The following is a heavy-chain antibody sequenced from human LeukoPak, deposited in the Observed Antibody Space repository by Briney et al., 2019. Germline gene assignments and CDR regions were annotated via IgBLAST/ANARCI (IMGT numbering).Heavy chain of an antibody. Sequence: GGSLRLSCAASGFTFSTYTMNWVRQAPGKGLEWVSSITSRSDIYYADSVRGRFNISRDNAKNSLYLQMNSLRAEDTAVYYCARDPAPEDNWGQGTLVTVSS. CDR3: ARDPAPEDN. J-gene: IGHJ4*02. D-gene: IGHD1-14*01. V-gene: IGHV3-21*01. CDR1: GFTFSTYT. CDR2: ITSRSDI.